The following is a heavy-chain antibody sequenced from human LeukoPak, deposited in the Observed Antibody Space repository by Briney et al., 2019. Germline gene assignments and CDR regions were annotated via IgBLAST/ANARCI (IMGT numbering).Heavy chain of an antibody. CDR2: IYPGDSDT. CDR1: GYNFSRNW. J-gene: IGHJ4*02. V-gene: IGHV5-51*01. Sequence: GESLRISCKGSGYNFSRNWIGWVRQMLGKGLEWMGIIYPGDSDTRYSPSFQGQVTISADKSISTAYLQWSSLKASDTAMYYCARRDFGYDYWGQGTLVTVSS. CDR3: ARRDFGYDY. D-gene: IGHD3-10*01.